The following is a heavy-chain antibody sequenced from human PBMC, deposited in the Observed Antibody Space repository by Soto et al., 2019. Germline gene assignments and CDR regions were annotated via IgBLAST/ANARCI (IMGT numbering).Heavy chain of an antibody. CDR2: IYYSGST. D-gene: IGHD6-19*01. CDR1: GGSISSGGYY. CDR3: ARAVAGLLGYSWFDP. V-gene: IGHV4-31*03. Sequence: QVQLQESGPGLVKPSQTLSLTCTVSGGSISSGGYYWSWIRQHPGKGLEWIGYIYYSGSTYYNPTRKRRVTVSVDTSKNQFSLKLGSVTAADTAVYYCARAVAGLLGYSWFDPWGQGTLVTVSS. J-gene: IGHJ5*02.